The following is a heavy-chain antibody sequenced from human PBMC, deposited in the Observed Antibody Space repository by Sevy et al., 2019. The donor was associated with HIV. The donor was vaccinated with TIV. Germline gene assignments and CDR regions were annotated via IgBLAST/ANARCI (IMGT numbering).Heavy chain of an antibody. CDR1: GFTFSTYS. CDR2: ISSSGDTI. CDR3: ARNGGYADYGMDV. V-gene: IGHV3-48*01. J-gene: IGHJ6*02. D-gene: IGHD5-12*01. Sequence: GGSLRLSCAASGFTFSTYSLNWVRQASGKGLEWLSYISSSGDTIYTGSVRGRFTISRDNVKSSLYLQMDSLRAEDTAVYYCARNGGYADYGMDVWGQGTTVTVSS.